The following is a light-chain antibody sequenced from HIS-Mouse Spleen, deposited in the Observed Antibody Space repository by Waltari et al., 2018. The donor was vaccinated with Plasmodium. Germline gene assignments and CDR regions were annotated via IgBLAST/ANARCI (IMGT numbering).Light chain of an antibody. CDR3: NSRDSSGNHQV. CDR1: SLRSYY. V-gene: IGLV3-19*01. Sequence: SSELTQDPAVSVALGQTVRITCQGDSLRSYYASWYQQKPGQAPVLVIYGKNNRPQGIPNRFSGSSSGNTASLTITGAQAEDEADYYCNSRDSSGNHQVFGGGTKLTVL. J-gene: IGLJ3*02. CDR2: GKN.